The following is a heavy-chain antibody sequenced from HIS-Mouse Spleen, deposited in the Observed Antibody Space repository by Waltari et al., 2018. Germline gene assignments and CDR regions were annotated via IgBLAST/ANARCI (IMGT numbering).Heavy chain of an antibody. D-gene: IGHD5-12*01. Sequence: EVQLVESGGGLVQPGGSLRLSCAASGFTFSSSWMIWAGQAPGKGLEWVANIKQDGSEKYYVDSVKGRFTISRDNSKNTLYLQMNSLRAEDTAVYYCARDQGGYQMRPFDAFDIWGQGTMVTVSS. J-gene: IGHJ3*02. CDR2: IKQDGSEK. CDR3: ARDQGGYQMRPFDAFDI. CDR1: GFTFSSSW. V-gene: IGHV3-7*01.